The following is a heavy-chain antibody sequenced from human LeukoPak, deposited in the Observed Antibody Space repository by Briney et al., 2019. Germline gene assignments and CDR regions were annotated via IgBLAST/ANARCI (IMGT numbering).Heavy chain of an antibody. D-gene: IGHD3-22*01. J-gene: IGHJ5*02. CDR2: ISYDGSNK. V-gene: IGHV3-30*14. CDR1: GFTFSNYA. Sequence: PGGSLRLSCAASGFTFSNYAMHWVRQAPGKGLDWVAVISYDGSNKYYADSVKGRFTISRDNSKNTLYLQMNSLRAEDTAVYYCARDPTAYYYDSSGYLDPWGQGTLVTVSS. CDR3: ARDPTAYYYDSSGYLDP.